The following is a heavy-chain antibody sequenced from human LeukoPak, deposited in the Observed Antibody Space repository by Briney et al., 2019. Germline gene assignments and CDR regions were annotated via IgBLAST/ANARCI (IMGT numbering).Heavy chain of an antibody. V-gene: IGHV3-23*01. CDR1: GFTFSTYA. Sequence: GGSLRLSCAASGFTFSTYAMTWVRPAPGKGLEWVSAISGTNGGTYYADSVKGRFTISRDNSKNTLYLQMNGLRAEDTAVYYCAKVEKLATSNYFVDYWGQGTLVTVSS. CDR2: ISGTNGGT. CDR3: AKVEKLATSNYFVDY. J-gene: IGHJ4*02. D-gene: IGHD4-11*01.